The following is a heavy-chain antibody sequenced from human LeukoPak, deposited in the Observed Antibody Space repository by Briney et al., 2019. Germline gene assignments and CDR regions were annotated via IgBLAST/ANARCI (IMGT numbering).Heavy chain of an antibody. CDR1: GFTVSSNY. Sequence: GGSLRLSRAASGFTVSSNYMSWVRQAPGKGLEWVSVIYSGGSTYYADSVKGRFTISRDNSKNTLYLQMNSLRAEDTAVYYCAKVETAAAATLRGFDYWGQGTLVTVSS. V-gene: IGHV3-66*01. D-gene: IGHD6-13*01. J-gene: IGHJ4*02. CDR3: AKVETAAAATLRGFDY. CDR2: IYSGGST.